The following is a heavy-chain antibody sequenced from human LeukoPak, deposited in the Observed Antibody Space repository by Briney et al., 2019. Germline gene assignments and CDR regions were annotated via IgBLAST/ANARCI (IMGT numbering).Heavy chain of an antibody. J-gene: IGHJ4*02. D-gene: IGHD3-22*01. CDR2: ISGSGGST. CDR3: AKDTYYYDSSGYYWAYYFDY. Sequence: GGSLRLSCAASGFTFSSYAMSWVRQAPGKGLEWVSAISGSGGSTYYADSVKGRFTISRDNSKNTLYLQMNSLRAEDTAVHYCAKDTYYYDSSGYYWAYYFDYWGQGTLVTVSS. V-gene: IGHV3-23*01. CDR1: GFTFSSYA.